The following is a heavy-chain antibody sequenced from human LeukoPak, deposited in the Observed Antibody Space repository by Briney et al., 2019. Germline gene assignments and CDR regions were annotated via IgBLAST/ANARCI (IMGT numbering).Heavy chain of an antibody. CDR2: ISCYNGDT. D-gene: IGHD1-26*01. J-gene: IGHJ4*02. Sequence: ASVTVSCKASGYTFNHHGISWARRAPGQGLEWLGWISCYNGDTKYGQKFQGRVTMSKDTSTTTAYMELTGLTSDDTAVYYCMRDPTNTSGRYAYFDFWGQGTLVTVSS. CDR3: MRDPTNTSGRYAYFDF. CDR1: GYTFNHHG. V-gene: IGHV1-18*01.